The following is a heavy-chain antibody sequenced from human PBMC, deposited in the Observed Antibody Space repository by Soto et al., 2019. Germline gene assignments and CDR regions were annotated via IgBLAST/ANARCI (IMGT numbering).Heavy chain of an antibody. J-gene: IGHJ3*02. D-gene: IGHD3-16*01. Sequence: ASVKVSCKASGYTITSYYLHWVRQAPGQGLEWMGIINPSGGSTGYAQKFQGRVTLTREMYTSTVYMELSSLRSDDTAVYYCARDRSDYKVWGRYPLGHGAFDIWGQGTLVTVSS. CDR3: ARDRSDYKVWGRYPLGHGAFDI. CDR2: INPSGGST. CDR1: GYTITSYY. V-gene: IGHV1-46*01.